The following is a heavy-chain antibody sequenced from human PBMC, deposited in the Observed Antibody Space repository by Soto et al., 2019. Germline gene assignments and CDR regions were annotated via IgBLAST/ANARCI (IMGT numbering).Heavy chain of an antibody. CDR2: ISAYNGNT. CDR1: CYTFTSYG. V-gene: IGHV1-18*04. D-gene: IGHD3-10*01. CDR3: ATDRLLWFGEGYYYYYGMDV. Sequence: SGKVSFKASCYTFTSYGISWVRQAPVQGLEWMGWISAYNGNTNYAQKLQGRVTMTTDTSTSTAYMELRSLRSDDTAVYYCATDRLLWFGEGYYYYYGMDVWGQGTKVTVSS. J-gene: IGHJ6*02.